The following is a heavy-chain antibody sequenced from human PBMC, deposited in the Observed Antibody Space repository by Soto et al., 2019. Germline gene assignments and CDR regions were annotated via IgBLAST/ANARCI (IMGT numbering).Heavy chain of an antibody. J-gene: IGHJ5*02. CDR1: GASISSYY. D-gene: IGHD3-22*01. Sequence: QVQLQESGPGLVKPSETLSLTCTVSGASISSYYWSWIRQPPGKGLEWIGYIYYSGSTSYNPSLKSRVTISVDTSKNQLSLKLSSVTAADTAVYYCARDRGYSDSSGYSQAWFDPWGQGTLVTVSS. V-gene: IGHV4-59*01. CDR2: IYYSGST. CDR3: ARDRGYSDSSGYSQAWFDP.